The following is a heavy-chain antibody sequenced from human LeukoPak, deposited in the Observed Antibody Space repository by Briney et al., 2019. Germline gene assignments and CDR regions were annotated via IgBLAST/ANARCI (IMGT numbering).Heavy chain of an antibody. CDR3: ASRTPPHLIRYYYGMDV. Sequence: SETLSLTCAVYGGSFSGYYWSWIRQPPGKELEWIGEINHSGSTNYNPSLKSRVTISVDTSKNQFSLKLSSVTAADTAVYYCASRTPPHLIRYYYGMDVWGQGTTVTVSS. D-gene: IGHD1-14*01. CDR2: INHSGST. V-gene: IGHV4-34*01. CDR1: GGSFSGYY. J-gene: IGHJ6*02.